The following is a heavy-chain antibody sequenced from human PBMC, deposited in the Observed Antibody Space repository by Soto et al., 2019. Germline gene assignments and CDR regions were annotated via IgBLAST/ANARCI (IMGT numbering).Heavy chain of an antibody. CDR2: IYQSGST. CDR3: ARGGGGTVTTLGFDY. CDR1: GDSITYGHYS. V-gene: IGHV4-30-2*01. D-gene: IGHD4-17*01. J-gene: IGHJ4*02. Sequence: QLQLQESGSGLVKPSQTLSLTCAVSGDSITYGHYSWTWIRQPPGKGLEWIGYIYQSGSTYYNPSLKSRVTISMDRSKNRFSLKLNSVTAADTAVYFCARGGGGTVTTLGFDYWGQGTLVTVSS.